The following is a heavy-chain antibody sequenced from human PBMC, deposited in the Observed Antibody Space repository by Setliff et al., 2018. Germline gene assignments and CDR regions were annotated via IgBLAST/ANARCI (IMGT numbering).Heavy chain of an antibody. CDR1: GDSISDNYYY. Sequence: SETLSLTCIVSGDSISDNYYYWTWIRQSPGKGLEWIGTVSFSGSTFYNPSLESRLTILLDTSKNHFSLTVTSVTAADTAVYYCARVDFTMIQGVIGHWGQGIMVTVSS. J-gene: IGHJ4*02. D-gene: IGHD3-10*01. V-gene: IGHV4-39*07. CDR3: ARVDFTMIQGVIGH. CDR2: VSFSGST.